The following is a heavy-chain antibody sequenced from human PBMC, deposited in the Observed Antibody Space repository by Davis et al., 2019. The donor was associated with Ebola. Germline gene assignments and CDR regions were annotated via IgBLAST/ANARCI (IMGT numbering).Heavy chain of an antibody. CDR3: ARRIQLWLRGYYFDY. Sequence: MPSETLSLTCAVYGGSFSGYYWSWIRQPPGKGLEWIGEIYHSGSTNYNPSLKSRVTISVDTSKNQFSLKLSSVTAADTAVYYCARRIQLWLRGYYFDYWGQGTLVTVSS. D-gene: IGHD5-18*01. CDR1: GGSFSGYY. CDR2: IYHSGST. J-gene: IGHJ4*02. V-gene: IGHV4-34*01.